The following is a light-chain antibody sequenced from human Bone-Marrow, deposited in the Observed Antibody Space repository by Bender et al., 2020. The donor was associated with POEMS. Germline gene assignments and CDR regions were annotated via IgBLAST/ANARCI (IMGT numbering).Light chain of an antibody. J-gene: IGLJ3*02. CDR3: QVWDNSSEGV. CDR1: STDVGGYNY. V-gene: IGLV2-14*03. Sequence: QSALTQPASVSGSPGQSITISCTGTSTDVGGYNYVSWYQQHPGKAPKLMISDVSDRPSGVPDRFSGSSYGNTATLTISRVEAGDEADYYCQVWDNSSEGVFGGGTKLTVL. CDR2: DVS.